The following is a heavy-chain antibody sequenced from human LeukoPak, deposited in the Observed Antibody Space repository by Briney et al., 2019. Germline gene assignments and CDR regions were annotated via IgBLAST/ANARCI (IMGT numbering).Heavy chain of an antibody. CDR2: IYPGDSDT. CDR1: GSRFTSNW. D-gene: IGHD2-15*01. J-gene: IGHJ4*02. Sequence: GASLKISCKGSGSRFTSNWIGWVRQMPGKGLEWMGIIYPGDSDTRYSPSFQGQVTISADKSINTAYLQWSSLKASDTAMYYCARRNGGNIDYWGQGTLVTVSS. V-gene: IGHV5-51*01. CDR3: ARRNGGNIDY.